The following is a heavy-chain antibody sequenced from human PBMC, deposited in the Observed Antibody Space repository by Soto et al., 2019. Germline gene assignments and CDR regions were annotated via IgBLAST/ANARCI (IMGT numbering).Heavy chain of an antibody. CDR1: GGSFSSGGYY. CDR3: ARATSFSGHHGY. D-gene: IGHD2-8*02. CDR2: IYSSGST. Sequence: QLQLQESGPGLVKPSQTLSLACTVSGGSFSSGGYYWSWIRQLPGKGLEWIGYIYSSGSTYSNPPLMSRFTLSLDTSRNKFALKLSSVTAADTAVYYCARATSFSGHHGYWGQGTLVTVSS. V-gene: IGHV4-31*03. J-gene: IGHJ4*02.